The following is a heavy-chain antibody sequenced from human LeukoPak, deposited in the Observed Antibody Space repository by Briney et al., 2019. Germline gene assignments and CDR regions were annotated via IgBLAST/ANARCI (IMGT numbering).Heavy chain of an antibody. CDR3: ARVDTVPKGSYYFDY. CDR1: GGSISSYY. Sequence: PSETLSLTCTVSGGSISSYYWSWIRQPPGKGLEWIGYIYYSGSTNYNPSLKSRVTISVDTSKNQFSLKLSSVTAADTAVYYCARVDTVPKGSYYFDYWGQGTLVTVSS. V-gene: IGHV4-59*01. CDR2: IYYSGST. J-gene: IGHJ4*02. D-gene: IGHD4-17*01.